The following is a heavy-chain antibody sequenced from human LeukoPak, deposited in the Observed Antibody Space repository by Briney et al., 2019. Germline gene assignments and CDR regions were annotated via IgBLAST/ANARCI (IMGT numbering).Heavy chain of an antibody. CDR2: VYYSGST. Sequence: TLSLTCTVSGGSISSGGYYWSWIHQHPGKGLEWIGYVYYSGSTYYNPSLKSRVTISLDTSKNQFSLKLTSVTAADTAVYYCARDVPKKAPYGVDVWGQGTTVIVSS. CDR1: GGSISSGGYY. J-gene: IGHJ6*02. CDR3: ARDVPKKAPYGVDV. V-gene: IGHV4-31*03. D-gene: IGHD2-2*01.